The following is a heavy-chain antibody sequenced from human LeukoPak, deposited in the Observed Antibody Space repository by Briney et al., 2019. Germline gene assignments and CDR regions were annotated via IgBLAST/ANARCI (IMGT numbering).Heavy chain of an antibody. V-gene: IGHV3-23*01. CDR2: ISGSGAST. Sequence: GGSLRLSCAASGLAFDSYAMSWVRQAPGKGLEWVSTISGSGASTYYADSVKGRFTISRDNSKNTLYLQMDSLRPEDTAVYYCARCFSIGGHCYFAYWGQGTLVTVSS. D-gene: IGHD2-21*02. CDR3: ARCFSIGGHCYFAY. J-gene: IGHJ4*02. CDR1: GLAFDSYA.